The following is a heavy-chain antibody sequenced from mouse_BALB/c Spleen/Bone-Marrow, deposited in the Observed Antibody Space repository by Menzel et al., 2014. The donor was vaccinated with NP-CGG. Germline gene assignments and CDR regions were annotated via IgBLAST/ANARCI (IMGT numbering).Heavy chain of an antibody. J-gene: IGHJ2*01. CDR2: ISYSGNT. V-gene: IGHV3-8*02. CDR1: GASITTGY. Sequence: EVQLQQSGPSLVKPSQTLSLTCSVTGASITTGYWNWIRQFPGNKLEYMGYISYSGNTYYNPSLRGRVSITRDTSKNQYYLQLNSVTSEDTATYYCADGYGDFDYWGHGTTLTVSS. D-gene: IGHD2-2*01. CDR3: ADGYGDFDY.